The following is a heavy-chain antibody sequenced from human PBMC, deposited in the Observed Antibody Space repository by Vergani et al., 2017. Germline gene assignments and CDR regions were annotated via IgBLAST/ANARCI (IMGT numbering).Heavy chain of an antibody. D-gene: IGHD2-15*01. J-gene: IGHJ3*02. V-gene: IGHV4-61*01. CDR3: AREVVVARDAFDI. CDR2: IYYSGST. CDR1: GGSVSSGSYY. Sequence: QVQLQESGPGLVKPSETLSLTCTVSGGSVSSGSYYWSWIRQPPGKGLEWIGYIYYSGSTNYNPSLKSRVTISVDTSKNQFSLKLSSVTAADTAVYYCAREVVVARDAFDIWGQGTMVTVSS.